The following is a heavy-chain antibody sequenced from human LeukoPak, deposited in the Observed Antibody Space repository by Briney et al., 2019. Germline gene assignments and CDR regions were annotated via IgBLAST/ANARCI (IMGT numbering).Heavy chain of an antibody. V-gene: IGHV3-21*01. CDR1: EFTFKNYG. CDR2: ISGNNNYI. Sequence: PGGSLRLSCAASEFTFKNYGMNWVRQAPGKGLEWVSGISGNNNYIYYADSVRGRFTISRDNSRNTLYLQMDSLRSEDTAVYYCARDFFPVVDSTWYEIGYWGQGTLVTVSS. J-gene: IGHJ4*02. D-gene: IGHD2-21*01. CDR3: ARDFFPVVDSTWYEIGY.